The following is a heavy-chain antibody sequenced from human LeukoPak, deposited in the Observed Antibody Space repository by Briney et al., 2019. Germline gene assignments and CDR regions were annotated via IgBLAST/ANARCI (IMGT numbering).Heavy chain of an antibody. J-gene: IGHJ1*01. V-gene: IGHV3-30*12. CDR1: GFTFSSYG. CDR3: AKGSGSGWYSQYFQH. CDR2: ISYDGSNK. Sequence: GGSLRLSCAASGFTFSSYGMHWVRQAPGKGLEWVAVISYDGSNKYYADSVKGRFTISTDNSKNTLYLQMNSLRAEDTAVYYCAKGSGSGWYSQYFQHWGQGTLVTVSS. D-gene: IGHD6-19*01.